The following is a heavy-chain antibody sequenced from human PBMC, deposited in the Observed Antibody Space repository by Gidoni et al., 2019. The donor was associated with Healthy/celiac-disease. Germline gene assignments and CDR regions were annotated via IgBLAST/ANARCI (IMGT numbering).Heavy chain of an antibody. CDR1: GGSFRGYY. CDR3: ARRPVGMYYFDY. CDR2: INHSGST. Sequence: QVQLQQWGAGLLKPSETLSLTCAVYGGSFRGYYWSWIRQPPGKGLEWVGEINHSGSTNYNPSLKSRVTISVDTSKNQFSLKLSSVTAADTAVYYCARRPVGMYYFDYWGQGTLVTVSS. J-gene: IGHJ4*02. V-gene: IGHV4-34*01.